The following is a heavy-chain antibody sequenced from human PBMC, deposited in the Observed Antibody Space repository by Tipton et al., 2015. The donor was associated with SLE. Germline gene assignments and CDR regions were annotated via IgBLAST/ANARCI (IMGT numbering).Heavy chain of an antibody. D-gene: IGHD6-13*01. Sequence: SLRLSCAASGISLRKYGMHWVRQAPGKGLEWVAGIWYDGRNEEYADSVKGRFTISRDNSKNTLSLQMNSLRAEDTAVYYCTADGRNGSSWHYFDYWGQGTLVSASS. CDR3: TADGRNGSSWHYFDY. CDR1: GISLRKYG. CDR2: IWYDGRNE. J-gene: IGHJ4*02. V-gene: IGHV3-33*01.